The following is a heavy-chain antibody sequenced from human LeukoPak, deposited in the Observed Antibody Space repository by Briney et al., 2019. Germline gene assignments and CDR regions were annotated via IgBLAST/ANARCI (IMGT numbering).Heavy chain of an antibody. Sequence: SETLSLTCAVSGGSISSSNWWSWVRQPPGKGLEWIGEIYHSGSTNYNPSLKSRVTISVDTSKNQFSLKLSSVTAADTAVYYCARFMRTIGRFSNWFDPWGQGTLVTVSS. V-gene: IGHV4-4*02. D-gene: IGHD2-8*01. CDR1: GGSISSSNW. CDR2: IYHSGST. CDR3: ARFMRTIGRFSNWFDP. J-gene: IGHJ5*02.